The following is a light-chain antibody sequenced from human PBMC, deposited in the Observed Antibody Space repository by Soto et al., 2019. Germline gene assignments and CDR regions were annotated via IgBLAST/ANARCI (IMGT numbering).Light chain of an antibody. V-gene: IGKV3-20*01. CDR2: GAS. CDR3: QQYGSSPRT. Sequence: EIVLTQSPGTLSLSPGESAILSCRASQSVSSSYLAWYRQKPGQAPSLLIYGASSRATGIPDRFSGSGSGTDFTLTISRLEPEDFAVYYCQQYGSSPRTFGQGTKVDIK. J-gene: IGKJ1*01. CDR1: QSVSSSY.